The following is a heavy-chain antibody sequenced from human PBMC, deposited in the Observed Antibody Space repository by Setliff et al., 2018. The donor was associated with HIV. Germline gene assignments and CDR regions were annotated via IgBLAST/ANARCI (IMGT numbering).Heavy chain of an antibody. D-gene: IGHD2-15*01. Sequence: PGESLRLSCGVSGFTFRSYAMTWIRQAPGRGLERVSSISASGGNTYYADSVKGRFTISRDNFKNTLYLQMNSLRAEDTAIYYCAKDRTCSGGSCYSDAFDVWGQGTMVTVSS. CDR1: GFTFRSYA. J-gene: IGHJ3*01. CDR2: ISASGGNT. V-gene: IGHV3-23*01. CDR3: AKDRTCSGGSCYSDAFDV.